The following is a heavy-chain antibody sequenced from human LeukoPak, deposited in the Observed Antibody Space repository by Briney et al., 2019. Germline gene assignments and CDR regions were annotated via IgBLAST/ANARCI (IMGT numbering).Heavy chain of an antibody. CDR2: ISYDGSNK. CDR3: ARGLSLIYNILTGRNWFDP. V-gene: IGHV3-30-3*01. Sequence: PGGSLRLSCAASGFTFSSYAMHWVRQAPGKGLEWVAVISYDGSNKYYADSVKGRFTISRDNSKNTLYLQMNSLRAEDTAVYYCARGLSLIYNILTGRNWFDPWGQGTLVTVSS. D-gene: IGHD3-9*01. J-gene: IGHJ5*02. CDR1: GFTFSSYA.